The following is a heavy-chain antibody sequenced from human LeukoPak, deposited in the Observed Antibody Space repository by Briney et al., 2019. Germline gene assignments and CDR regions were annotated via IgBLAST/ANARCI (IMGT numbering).Heavy chain of an antibody. V-gene: IGHV1-18*01. J-gene: IGHJ6*02. CDR3: ARVYCSSTSCYRAYYYGMDV. CDR2: ISAYNGNT. Sequence: ASVKVSCKASGYTFTSYGISWARQAPGQGLEWMGWISAYNGNTNYAQKLQGRVTMTTDTSTSTAHMELRSLRSDDTAVYYCARVYCSSTSCYRAYYYGMDVWGQGTTVTVSS. CDR1: GYTFTSYG. D-gene: IGHD2-2*02.